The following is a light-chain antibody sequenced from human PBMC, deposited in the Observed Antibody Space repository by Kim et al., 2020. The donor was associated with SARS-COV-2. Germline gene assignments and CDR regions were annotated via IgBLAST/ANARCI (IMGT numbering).Light chain of an antibody. J-gene: IGLJ3*02. CDR3: QTWGTGTVV. V-gene: IGLV4-69*01. CDR1: SGHSSYA. CDR2: LNSDGSH. Sequence: ASGQLTGTLSSGHSSYAIEWHQQQPEKGARYLMKLNSDGSHSKGDGIPDRFSGSSSGAERYITISSLQSEDEADYYCQTWGTGTVVFGGGTKLTVL.